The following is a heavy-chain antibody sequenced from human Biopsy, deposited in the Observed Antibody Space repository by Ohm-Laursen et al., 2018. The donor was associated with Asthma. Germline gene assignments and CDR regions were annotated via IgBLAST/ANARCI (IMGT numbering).Heavy chain of an antibody. J-gene: IGHJ3*02. D-gene: IGHD4-17*01. CDR3: AKDGVTTVTTTAFDM. V-gene: IGHV3-9*01. CDR1: GFKFDDNA. Sequence: SLRLSCTASGFKFDDNAMHWIRQAPGKGLEWVSGISWNSGRIGYADSVKGRFTISRDNAKNSLYLQMNSLRPEDTALYYCAKDGVTTVTTTAFDMWGQGTMVTV. CDR2: ISWNSGRI.